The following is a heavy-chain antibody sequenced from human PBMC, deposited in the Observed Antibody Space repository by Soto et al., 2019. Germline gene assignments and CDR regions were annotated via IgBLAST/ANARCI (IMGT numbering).Heavy chain of an antibody. CDR3: VRGTTAWRGMDY. CDR1: GFTFSTYC. V-gene: IGHV3-74*01. Sequence: EVQLVESGGGFNQPRGSLRLSCAASGFTFSTYCMHWVRHTPGTGLVWVSRTCRYGRELYYADSVKGRFTISRDDAKNTLYLQMDSLRVEDTGIYYCVRGTTAWRGMDYWGQGALVTVSS. CDR2: TCRYGREL. D-gene: IGHD1-1*01. J-gene: IGHJ4*02.